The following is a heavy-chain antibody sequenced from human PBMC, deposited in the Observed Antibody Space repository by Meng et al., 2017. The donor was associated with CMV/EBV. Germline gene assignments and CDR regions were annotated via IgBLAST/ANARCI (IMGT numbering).Heavy chain of an antibody. J-gene: IGHJ6*02. V-gene: IGHV4-61*01. D-gene: IGHD3-10*01. Sequence: GSLRPSCTVPGGSVSSGSYYWSWIRQPPGKGLEWIGYIYYSVSTNYNPSLKSRVTISVDTSKNQFSLKLSSVTAADTAVYSCARDYNLGPYYSGMDVWGQGTTVTVSS. CDR1: GGSVSSGSYY. CDR3: ARDYNLGPYYSGMDV. CDR2: IYYSVST.